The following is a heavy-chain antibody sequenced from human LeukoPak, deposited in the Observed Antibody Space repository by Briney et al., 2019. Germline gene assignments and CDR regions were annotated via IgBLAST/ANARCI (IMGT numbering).Heavy chain of an antibody. CDR1: GYTFTGYY. J-gene: IGHJ4*02. D-gene: IGHD5-24*01. V-gene: IGHV1-2*02. CDR3: ARSSKQEMATRRAFDY. CDR2: INPNSGGT. Sequence: ASVKVSCKASGYTFTGYYMHWVRQAPGQVLGWMGWINPNSGGTNYAQKFQGRVTMTRDTSISTAYMELSRLRSDDTAVYYCARSSKQEMATRRAFDYWGQGTLVTVSS.